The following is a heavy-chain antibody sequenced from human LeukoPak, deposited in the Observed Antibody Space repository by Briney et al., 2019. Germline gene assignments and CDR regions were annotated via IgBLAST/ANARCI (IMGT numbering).Heavy chain of an antibody. J-gene: IGHJ4*02. V-gene: IGHV4-39*01. D-gene: IGHD3-16*01. CDR1: GSSITSVSHY. CDR3: ARRWGNIVGVTYEY. CDR2: IYYTGST. Sequence: SETLSLTCTISGSSITSVSHYWGWIRQPPGKGLEWIGDIYYTGSTYYSPSLRSRVTMSVHTSENQFSLRLNSVTAVDTAVYYCARRWGNIVGVTYEYWSQGTLVTVSS.